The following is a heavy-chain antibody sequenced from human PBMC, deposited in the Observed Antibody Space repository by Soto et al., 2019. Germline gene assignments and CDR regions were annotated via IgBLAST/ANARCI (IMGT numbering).Heavy chain of an antibody. V-gene: IGHV3-11*06. CDR3: AREKAARLYNWFDP. Sequence: PGGSLRLSCAASGFTFSDYYMSWIRQAPGKGLEWVSYISSSSSYTNYADSVKGRFTISRDNAKNSLYLQMNSLRAEDTAVYYCAREKAARLYNWFDPWGQGTLVTVSS. J-gene: IGHJ5*02. CDR1: GFTFSDYY. CDR2: ISSSSSYT. D-gene: IGHD6-6*01.